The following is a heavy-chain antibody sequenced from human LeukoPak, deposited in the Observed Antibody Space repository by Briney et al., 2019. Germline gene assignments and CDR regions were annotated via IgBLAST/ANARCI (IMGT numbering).Heavy chain of an antibody. J-gene: IGHJ5*02. CDR1: GYTFTGYY. D-gene: IGHD5-12*01. CDR3: ARLYSGYDYNWFDP. V-gene: IGHV1-2*02. Sequence: ASVKVSCKASGYTFTGYYMHWVRQAPGQGLEWMGWINPNSGGTNYAQKFQGRVTMTRDTSISTAYMELSRLRSDDTAVYYCARLYSGYDYNWFDPWGQGTLDTVSS. CDR2: INPNSGGT.